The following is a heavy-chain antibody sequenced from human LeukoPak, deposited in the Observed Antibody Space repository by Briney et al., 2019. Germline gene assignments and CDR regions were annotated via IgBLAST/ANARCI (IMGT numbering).Heavy chain of an antibody. CDR2: IYRNGNT. J-gene: IGHJ4*02. D-gene: IGHD4-11*01. CDR3: ARAYSRTTGDYYFDS. Sequence: SETLSLTCAVSGFFISSGYYWGWIRQPPGKGLEWIASIYRNGNTFYNPSLQSRVTISVDTSRNQISLQLGSATAADTAVYYCARAYSRTTGDYYFDSWGQGTVVTVSS. V-gene: IGHV4-38-2*01. CDR1: GFFISSGYY.